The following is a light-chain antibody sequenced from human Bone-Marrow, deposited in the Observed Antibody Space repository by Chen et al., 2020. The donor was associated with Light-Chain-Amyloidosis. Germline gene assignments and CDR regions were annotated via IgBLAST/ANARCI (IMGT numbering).Light chain of an antibody. CDR2: RDT. CDR1: DLPTKY. CDR3: QSADSSGTYEVI. V-gene: IGLV3-25*03. Sequence: SYELTPPPSVSVSPGQTARLTCSGDDLPTKYAYWYQQTPGQAPVLVIHRDTERPSGISERFSGSSSGTTATLTISGVQAEDEADYHCQSADSSGTYEVIFGGGTKLTVL. J-gene: IGLJ2*01.